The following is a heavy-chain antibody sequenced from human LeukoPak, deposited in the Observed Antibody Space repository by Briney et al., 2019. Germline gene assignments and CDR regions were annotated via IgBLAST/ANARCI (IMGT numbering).Heavy chain of an antibody. V-gene: IGHV4-59*01. CDR2: IYYSGST. CDR1: GGSISSYH. Sequence: SETLSLTCTVSGGSISSYHWSWIRQPPGKGLEWIGYIYYSGSTNYNPSLKSRVTISVDTSKNQFSLKLSSVTAADTAVYYCARGPTVATNYYYGMAVWGQRTTVTVSS. CDR3: ARGPTVATNYYYGMAV. D-gene: IGHD5-12*01. J-gene: IGHJ6*02.